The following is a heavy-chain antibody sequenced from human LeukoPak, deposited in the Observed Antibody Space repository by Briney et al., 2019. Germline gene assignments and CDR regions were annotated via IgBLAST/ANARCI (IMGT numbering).Heavy chain of an antibody. CDR3: ARHIPRGNNYFDN. Sequence: GGSLRLSCAASGFTFSSYWMSWVRQAPGKGLEWVANIKQDGSEKYYVDSVKGRFTISRDNAKNSLYLEMNSLRAEDTAMYYCARHIPRGNNYFDNWGQGTLVTVSS. D-gene: IGHD3-16*01. CDR1: GFTFSSYW. J-gene: IGHJ4*02. CDR2: IKQDGSEK. V-gene: IGHV3-7*01.